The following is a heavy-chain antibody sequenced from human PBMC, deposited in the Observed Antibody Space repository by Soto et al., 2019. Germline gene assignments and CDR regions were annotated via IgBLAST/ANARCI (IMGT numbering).Heavy chain of an antibody. V-gene: IGHV3-23*01. J-gene: IGHJ4*02. CDR2: IGGGGRST. CDR1: GFTFSSYV. Sequence: EVQLLESGGGLVQPGGSLRLSCAASGFTFSSYVMTWVRQAPGKGLEWVAAIGGGGRSTYYADSVKGRFTISRDNSKNTLYLQMNSLRAEDTAVYYWAKVRPSLDYWGQGTLVPVSS. CDR3: AKVRPSLDY.